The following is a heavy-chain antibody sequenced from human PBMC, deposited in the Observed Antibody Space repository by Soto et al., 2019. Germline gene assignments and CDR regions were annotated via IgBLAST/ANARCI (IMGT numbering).Heavy chain of an antibody. Sequence: EVQLVESGGGLVKPGGSLRLSCAASGFTFSSFGMNWVRQAPGKGLEWVSSISSSSAYIYYEDAVKGRFTISRDNAQNSLYLQMNSLRVEDTAVYYCARVNHYESGGYNLYYFDYWCQGTLVTVSS. D-gene: IGHD3-22*01. CDR2: ISSSSAYI. CDR1: GFTFSSFG. CDR3: ARVNHYESGGYNLYYFDY. J-gene: IGHJ4*02. V-gene: IGHV3-21*01.